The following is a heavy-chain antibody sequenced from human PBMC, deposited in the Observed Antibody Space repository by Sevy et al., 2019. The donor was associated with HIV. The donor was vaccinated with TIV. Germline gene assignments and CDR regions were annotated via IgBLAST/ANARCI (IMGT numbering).Heavy chain of an antibody. CDR3: ARISSRGLFNWFDP. Sequence: SETLSLTCTVSGGSISSSTYYWGWIRQPPGKGLDYIGTIYYTGSTYYNPSLKSPVTISVDTSQNNFSLKLTSVTAADTAVYYCARISSRGLFNWFDPWGQGTLVTVSS. CDR2: IYYTGST. CDR1: GGSISSSTYY. V-gene: IGHV4-39*02. J-gene: IGHJ5*02. D-gene: IGHD6-13*01.